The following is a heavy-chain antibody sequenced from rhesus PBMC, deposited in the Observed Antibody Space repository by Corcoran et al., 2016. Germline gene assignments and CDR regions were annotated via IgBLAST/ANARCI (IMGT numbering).Heavy chain of an antibody. CDR3: ARGDWSDYLWGLDS. CDR2: ILPLVGIT. Sequence: QVQLVQSGAEVKKPGASVKVSCKASGFTFGSYAISWVRQAPGQGIEWMGVILPLVGITNYAEKYQVRLTITAETSTSTAYMGRSSLRSEDTAVYYCARGDWSDYLWGLDSWGQGVVVTVSS. D-gene: IGHD3-22*01. V-gene: IGHV1-198*02. J-gene: IGHJ6*01. CDR1: GFTFGSYA.